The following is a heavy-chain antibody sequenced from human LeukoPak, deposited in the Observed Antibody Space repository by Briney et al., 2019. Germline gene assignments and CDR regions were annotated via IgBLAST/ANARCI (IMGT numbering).Heavy chain of an antibody. CDR2: ISSSGSTI. V-gene: IGHV3-48*03. CDR1: GFTFSSYE. Sequence: GGSLRLSCAASGFTFSSYEMNWVRQAPGKGLEWVSYISSSGSTIYYADSVKGRFTISRDNAKNSLYLQMNSLRAEDTAVYYCAREIRGKYCSGGSCYDGYYYYYMDVWGKGTTVTVSS. D-gene: IGHD2-15*01. CDR3: AREIRGKYCSGGSCYDGYYYYYMDV. J-gene: IGHJ6*03.